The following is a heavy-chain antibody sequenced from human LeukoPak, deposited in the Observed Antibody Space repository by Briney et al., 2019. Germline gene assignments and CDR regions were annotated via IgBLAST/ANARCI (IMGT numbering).Heavy chain of an antibody. D-gene: IGHD3-9*01. CDR3: ARVIRVGILTVREYFQH. CDR1: GYTFTSYG. J-gene: IGHJ1*01. Sequence: ASVKVSCKASGYTFTSYGINWVRQATGQGLEWMGWMNPNSGNTGYAQKFQGRVTMTRNTSISTAYMELSSLRSEDTAVYYCARVIRVGILTVREYFQHWGQGTLVTVSS. V-gene: IGHV1-8*01. CDR2: MNPNSGNT.